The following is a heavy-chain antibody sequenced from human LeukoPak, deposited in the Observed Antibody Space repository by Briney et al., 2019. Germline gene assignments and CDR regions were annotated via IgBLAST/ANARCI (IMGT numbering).Heavy chain of an antibody. D-gene: IGHD5-24*01. V-gene: IGHV3-33*01. CDR3: ATRGDGYNLGPRRLNYFDY. J-gene: IGHJ4*02. CDR2: IWYDGSNK. Sequence: GGSLRLSCAASGFTFSSYGMHWVRQAPGKGLEWVAVIWYDGSNKYYADSVKGRFTISRDNSKNPLYLQMNSLRAEDTAVYYCATRGDGYNLGPRRLNYFDYWGQGTLVTVSS. CDR1: GFTFSSYG.